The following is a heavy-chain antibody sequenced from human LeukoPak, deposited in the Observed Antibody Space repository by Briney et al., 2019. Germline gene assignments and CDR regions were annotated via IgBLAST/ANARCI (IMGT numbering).Heavy chain of an antibody. D-gene: IGHD3-22*01. Sequence: SETLSLTCTVSGGSISSYYWSWIRQPPGKGLEWIGYIYYSGSTNYNPSLKSRVTISVDTSKNQFSLKLSSVTAADTAVYYCARHWKYYDSGGNFDYWGQGTLVTVSS. CDR1: GGSISSYY. CDR2: IYYSGST. V-gene: IGHV4-59*08. J-gene: IGHJ4*02. CDR3: ARHWKYYDSGGNFDY.